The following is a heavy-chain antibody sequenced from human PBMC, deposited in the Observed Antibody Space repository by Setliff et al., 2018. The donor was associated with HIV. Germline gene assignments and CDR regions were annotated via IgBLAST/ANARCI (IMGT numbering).Heavy chain of an antibody. J-gene: IGHJ6*02. CDR3: AKTQSLGGYYSRGHDYGMDV. V-gene: IGHV1-69*10. Sequence: SVKVSCKASGDTFSSYAISWVRQAPGQGLEWMGGIIPVLGLSYYAQNFQGRVTITADESTSTAYMELSSLRSEDTAVYYCAKTQSLGGYYSRGHDYGMDVWGQGTTVTVSS. D-gene: IGHD3-22*01. CDR1: GDTFSSYA. CDR2: IIPVLGLS.